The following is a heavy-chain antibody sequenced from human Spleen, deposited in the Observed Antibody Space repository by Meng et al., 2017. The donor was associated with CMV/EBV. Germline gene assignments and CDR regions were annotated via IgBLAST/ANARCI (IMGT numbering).Heavy chain of an antibody. CDR1: SYA. Sequence: SYAISWVRQAPGQGLEWMGGIIPIFGPANYAQKFQGRVTITTDESTSTAYMELSSLRSEDTAVYYCAREGGSLRDILTGYYRSYFDYWGQGTLVTVSS. CDR3: AREGGSLRDILTGYYRSYFDY. CDR2: IIPIFGPA. D-gene: IGHD3-9*01. V-gene: IGHV1-69*05. J-gene: IGHJ4*02.